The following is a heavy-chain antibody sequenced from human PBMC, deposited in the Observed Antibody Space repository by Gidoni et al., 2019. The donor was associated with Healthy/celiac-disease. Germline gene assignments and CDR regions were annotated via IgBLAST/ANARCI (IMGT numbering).Heavy chain of an antibody. D-gene: IGHD2-2*01. CDR2: SNHSGST. CDR1: GGSFSGYY. Sequence: QVQLQQWGAGLLKPSETLSLTCAVYGGSFSGYYWSWIRQPPGKGLEWIGESNHSGSTNYNPSLKSRVTISVDTSKNQFSLKLSSVTAADTAVYYCARAPKGGVVVPAAIPYYFDYWGQGTLVTVSS. V-gene: IGHV4-34*01. CDR3: ARAPKGGVVVPAAIPYYFDY. J-gene: IGHJ4*02.